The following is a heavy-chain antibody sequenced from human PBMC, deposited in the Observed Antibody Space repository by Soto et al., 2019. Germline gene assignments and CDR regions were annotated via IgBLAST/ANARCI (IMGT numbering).Heavy chain of an antibody. Sequence: EVQLLESGGGLVQPGGSLRLSCAASGFTFSSYAMSWVRQAPGKGLEWVSAISGSGGSTYYADSVKGRFTISRDNSKNMLYLQMNSLRAEDTAVYYCARGRYDILTGPPSEYFQHWGQGTLVTVSS. V-gene: IGHV3-23*01. CDR1: GFTFSSYA. CDR3: ARGRYDILTGPPSEYFQH. D-gene: IGHD3-9*01. J-gene: IGHJ1*01. CDR2: ISGSGGST.